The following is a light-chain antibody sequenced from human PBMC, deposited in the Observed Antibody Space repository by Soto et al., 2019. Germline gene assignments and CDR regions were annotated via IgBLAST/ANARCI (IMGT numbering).Light chain of an antibody. CDR3: QSYDSSLRVV. V-gene: IGLV1-40*01. CDR2: GNS. CDR1: SSYIGAGYD. Sequence: QSVLTQPPSVSGAPGQRVTISCTGSSSYIGAGYDVHWYQQLPGTAPKLLIYGNSNRPSGVPDRFSGSKSGTSASLAITGLQAEDEADYYCQSYDSSLRVVFGGGTKITVL. J-gene: IGLJ2*01.